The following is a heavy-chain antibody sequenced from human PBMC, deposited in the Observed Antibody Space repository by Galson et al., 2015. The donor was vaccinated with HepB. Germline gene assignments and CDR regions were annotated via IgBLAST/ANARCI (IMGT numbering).Heavy chain of an antibody. Sequence: SLRLSCAASGFTFSSYSMNWVRQAPGKGLEWVSSISSGSTYIYYADLVKGRFTISRDNSKNSLCLQMNSLRAEDTAVYYCARGEAYSNSWYSDFDYWGQGTLVTVSS. J-gene: IGHJ4*02. CDR3: ARGEAYSNSWYSDFDY. D-gene: IGHD6-13*01. CDR2: ISSGSTYI. V-gene: IGHV3-21*01. CDR1: GFTFSSYS.